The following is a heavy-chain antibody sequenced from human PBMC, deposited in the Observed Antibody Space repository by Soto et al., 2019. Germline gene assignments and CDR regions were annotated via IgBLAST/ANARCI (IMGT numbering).Heavy chain of an antibody. V-gene: IGHV3-7*01. J-gene: IGHJ3*02. CDR2: IKQDGSEK. CDR3: ARVKGSAYDAFAI. Sequence: EVQLVESGGGLVQPGGSLRLSCAASGFTFSSYWMSWVRQAPGKGLEWVANIKQDGSEKYYVDSVKGRFTISRDNAKNSLYQQMNSLRTEDTAVYYCARVKGSAYDAFAIWGQGTMVTVSS. D-gene: IGHD2-21*01. CDR1: GFTFSSYW.